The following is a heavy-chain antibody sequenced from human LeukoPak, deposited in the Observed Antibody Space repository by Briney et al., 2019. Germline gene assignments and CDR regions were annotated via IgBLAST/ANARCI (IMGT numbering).Heavy chain of an antibody. J-gene: IGHJ4*02. CDR3: ARQTVSSSNPFDY. Sequence: PSETLSLTCAVYGGSFSGYYWSWIRQPPGKGLEWIGEINHSGSTNYNPSLKSRVTISVDTSKNQFSLKLSSVTAADTAVYYCARQTVSSSNPFDYWGQGTLVTVSS. V-gene: IGHV4-34*01. D-gene: IGHD6-13*01. CDR2: INHSGST. CDR1: GGSFSGYY.